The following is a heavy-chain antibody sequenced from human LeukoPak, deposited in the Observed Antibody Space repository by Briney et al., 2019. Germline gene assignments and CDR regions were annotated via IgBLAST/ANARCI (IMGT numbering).Heavy chain of an antibody. Sequence: SETLSLTCTVSGGPISGYYWNWIRQPPGKGLEWIGSIYYSGRTSFNGSLKTRITMSVDTSKNQCSLKLTSVTTADTAIYYCATYTQVLLPFESWGQGTLVTVSS. J-gene: IGHJ4*02. CDR3: ATYTQVLLPFES. CDR1: GGPISGYY. CDR2: IYYSGRT. V-gene: IGHV4-59*01. D-gene: IGHD2-8*02.